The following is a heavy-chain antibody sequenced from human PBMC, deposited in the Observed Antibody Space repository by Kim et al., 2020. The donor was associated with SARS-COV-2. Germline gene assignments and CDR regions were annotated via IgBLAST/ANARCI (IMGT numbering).Heavy chain of an antibody. CDR2: ISWDGGST. V-gene: IGHV3-43*01. J-gene: IGHJ4*02. D-gene: IGHD4-17*01. CDR1: GFTFDDYT. CDR3: AKDYGGNSGYPDY. Sequence: GGSLRLSCAASGFTFDDYTMHWVRQAPGKGLEWVSLISWDGGSTYYADSVKGRFTISRDNSKNSLYLQMNSLRTEDTALYYCAKDYGGNSGYPDYWGQGTLVTVSS.